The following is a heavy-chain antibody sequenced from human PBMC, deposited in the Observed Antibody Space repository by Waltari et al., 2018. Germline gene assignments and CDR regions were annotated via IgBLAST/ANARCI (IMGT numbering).Heavy chain of an antibody. Sequence: QVQLVQSGAEVKKPGASVKVSGRVSGSSLTESALHWVRRAPGKGLEWLGGFDPEYGEAVHAQEFQGRVTMTEDTSKDTAYMELSSLTYEDTAVYYCTRDRVGYCSGGTCYSRWFDPWGQGTLVTVSS. CDR3: TRDRVGYCSGGTCYSRWFDP. D-gene: IGHD2-15*01. J-gene: IGHJ5*02. CDR2: FDPEYGEA. CDR1: GSSLTESA. V-gene: IGHV1-24*01.